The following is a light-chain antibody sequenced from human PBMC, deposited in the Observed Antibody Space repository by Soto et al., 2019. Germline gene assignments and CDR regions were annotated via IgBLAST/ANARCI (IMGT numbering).Light chain of an antibody. CDR2: DAS. CDR1: QSFSSSY. V-gene: IGKV3-20*01. Sequence: EIVLTQSPGTLSLSPGERATLSCRASQSFSSSYLAWYQQKPGQAPRLLIYDASSRATGIPDRFSGSGSGTYFTLTISRLEPEDFAVYYCQQYGSSPPYTFGQGTKLEIK. CDR3: QQYGSSPPYT. J-gene: IGKJ2*01.